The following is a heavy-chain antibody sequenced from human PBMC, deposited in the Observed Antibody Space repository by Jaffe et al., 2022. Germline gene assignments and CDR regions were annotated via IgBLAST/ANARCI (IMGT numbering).Heavy chain of an antibody. D-gene: IGHD3-3*01. J-gene: IGHJ4*02. CDR3: ARHGDFWSGYYTDY. V-gene: IGHV4-39*01. CDR1: GGSISSSSYY. Sequence: QLQLQESGPGLVKPSETLSLTCTVSGGSISSSSYYWGWIRQPPGKGLEWIGSIYYSGSTYYNPSLKSRVTISVDTSKNQFSLKLSSVTAADTAVYYCARHGDFWSGYYTDYWGQGTLVTVSS. CDR2: IYYSGST.